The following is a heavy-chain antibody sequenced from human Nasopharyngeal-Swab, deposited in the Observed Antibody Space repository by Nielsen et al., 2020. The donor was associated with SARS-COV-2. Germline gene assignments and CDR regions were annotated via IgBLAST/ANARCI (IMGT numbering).Heavy chain of an antibody. Sequence: SETLSLTCNVSGGSFNNFYASWVRQPPGKGLEWIGEFHPHGFPSYNPSLWSRVTISVDTSKNQLSLKFRSVTDADTAVYYCGRGLDHHKVGNVWGPGIRVTVSS. D-gene: IGHD1-1*01. CDR3: GRGLDHHKVGNV. V-gene: IGHV4-34*01. CDR1: GGSFNNFY. CDR2: FHPHGFP. J-gene: IGHJ4*02.